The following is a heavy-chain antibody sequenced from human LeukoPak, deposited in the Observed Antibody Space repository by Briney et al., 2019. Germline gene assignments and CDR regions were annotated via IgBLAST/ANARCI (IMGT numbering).Heavy chain of an antibody. Sequence: PSETLSLTCTVSGASLSSGGYYWSWLRQPPGKGPEGIGYIYYSGSTNYNPSLKSRVTISVDTSKNQFSLKVGSVTAADTAVYYCARRGGSGRSFDYWGQGTLVTVSS. CDR2: IYYSGST. CDR3: ARRGGSGRSFDY. CDR1: GASLSSGGYY. J-gene: IGHJ4*02. D-gene: IGHD3-10*01. V-gene: IGHV4-61*08.